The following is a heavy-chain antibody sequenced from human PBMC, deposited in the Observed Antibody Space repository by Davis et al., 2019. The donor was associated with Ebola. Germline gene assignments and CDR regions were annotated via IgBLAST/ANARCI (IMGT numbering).Heavy chain of an antibody. D-gene: IGHD1-1*01. CDR1: EFTFDDYV. CDR3: AKSSAERYYYYYGMDV. V-gene: IGHV3-9*01. J-gene: IGHJ6*02. Sequence: SLKISCAASEFTFDDYVMHWVRQAPGKGLEWVSGISWNSGSIGYADSVKGRFTISRDNAKNSLYLQMNSLRAEDTALYYCAKSSAERYYYYYGMDVWGQGTTVTVSS. CDR2: ISWNSGSI.